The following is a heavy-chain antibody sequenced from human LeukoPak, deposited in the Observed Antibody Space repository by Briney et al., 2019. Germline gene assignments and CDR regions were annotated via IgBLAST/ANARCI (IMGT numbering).Heavy chain of an antibody. J-gene: IGHJ6*02. D-gene: IGHD3-9*01. CDR3: ARVQGRYFDRATYGMDV. CDR1: GFTFSSYG. V-gene: IGHV3-33*01. CDR2: IWYDGSNK. Sequence: GGSLRLSCAASGFTFSSYGMHWVRQAPGKGLEWVAVIWYDGSNKYYADSVKGRFTISRDNSKNTLYLQMNSLRAEDTAVYYCARVQGRYFDRATYGMDVWGQGTTVTVSS.